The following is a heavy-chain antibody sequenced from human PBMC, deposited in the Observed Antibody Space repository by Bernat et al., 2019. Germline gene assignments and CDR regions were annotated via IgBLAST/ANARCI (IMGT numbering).Heavy chain of an antibody. V-gene: IGHV3-30-3*01. Sequence: QVQLVESGGGVVQPGRSLRLSCAASGFTFSNYAMHWVRQAPGKGLVWVAAISYDGGDKYYVDSVSGRFTISRDNSKNTLYLQMNSLRAEDTAVYYCAKDLSHCSSTSCYSFDFWGQGTLVTVSS. J-gene: IGHJ4*02. CDR2: ISYDGGDK. D-gene: IGHD2-2*01. CDR3: AKDLSHCSSTSCYSFDF. CDR1: GFTFSNYA.